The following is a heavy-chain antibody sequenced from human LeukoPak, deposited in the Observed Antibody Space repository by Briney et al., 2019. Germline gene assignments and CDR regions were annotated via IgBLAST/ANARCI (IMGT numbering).Heavy chain of an antibody. J-gene: IGHJ6*03. Sequence: SETLSLTCAVYGGSFSGYYWSWIRQPPGKGLEWIGEINHSGSTNYNPSLKSRVTISVDTSKNQFSLKLSSVTAADTAVYYCARHGGLKYYYYYYMDVWGKGTTVTISS. CDR2: INHSGST. CDR3: ARHGGLKYYYYYYMDV. D-gene: IGHD3-3*01. CDR1: GGSFSGYY. V-gene: IGHV4-34*01.